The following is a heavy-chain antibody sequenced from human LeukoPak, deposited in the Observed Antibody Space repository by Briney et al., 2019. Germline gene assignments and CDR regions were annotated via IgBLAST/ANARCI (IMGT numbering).Heavy chain of an antibody. CDR1: GFTFSTYW. CDR2: INPDGSEK. J-gene: IGHJ4*02. Sequence: PGGSLRLSCAASGFTFSTYWMTWVRQAPGKGLEWVGNINPDGSEKDYVDSVKGRFTISRDNAKNSLDLQMNNLRAEDTAVYYCARGTGYYTPIGYWGQGTLVTVSS. V-gene: IGHV3-7*02. CDR3: ARGTGYYTPIGY. D-gene: IGHD3/OR15-3a*01.